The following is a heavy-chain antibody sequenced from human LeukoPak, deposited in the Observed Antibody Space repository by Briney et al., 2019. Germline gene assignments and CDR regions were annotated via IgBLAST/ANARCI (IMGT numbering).Heavy chain of an antibody. CDR2: IFYSGST. V-gene: IGHV4-59*08. CDR3: ARTSKLWFEGNRFDP. Sequence: KPSETLSLTCTVSGGSISSFCWSWIRQPPGKGLEWIGYIFYSGSTNYNPSLKSRVTVSVDTTKNQFSLKLSSVTAADTAVYYCARTSKLWFEGNRFDPWGQGTLVTVSS. J-gene: IGHJ5*02. D-gene: IGHD3-10*01. CDR1: GGSISSFC.